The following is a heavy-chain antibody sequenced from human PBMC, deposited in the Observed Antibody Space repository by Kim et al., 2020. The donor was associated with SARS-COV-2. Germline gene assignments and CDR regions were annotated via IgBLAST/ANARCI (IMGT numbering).Heavy chain of an antibody. D-gene: IGHD3-22*01. Sequence: SETLSLTCTVSGGSITSGHYYWSWIRQTPGKGREFIGYIYYSGSTHYNASLKSRVYISMDTSKKQFSLRLTSVTAADTAVYFCAAPNPYDTSGFSPLLYWGQGILVTVS. CDR2: IYYSGST. CDR3: AAPNPYDTSGFSPLLY. J-gene: IGHJ4*02. CDR1: GGSITSGHYY. V-gene: IGHV4-30-4*01.